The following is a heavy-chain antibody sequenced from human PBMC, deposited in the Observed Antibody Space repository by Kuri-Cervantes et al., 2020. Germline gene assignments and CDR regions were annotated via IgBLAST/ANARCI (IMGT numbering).Heavy chain of an antibody. J-gene: IGHJ2*01. D-gene: IGHD2-2*01. CDR3: ARGYCSSNSCESPPWYFDL. CDR1: GYFINSYS. Sequence: GESLKISCAVSGYFINSYSMNWVRQAPGKGLVWDISISRRSRYIYYADSVKGRFTISRDNAKNSLYLQMNSLRAEDTAVYYWARGYCSSNSCESPPWYFDLWGRGTLVTVSS. CDR2: ISRRSRYI. V-gene: IGHV3-21*01.